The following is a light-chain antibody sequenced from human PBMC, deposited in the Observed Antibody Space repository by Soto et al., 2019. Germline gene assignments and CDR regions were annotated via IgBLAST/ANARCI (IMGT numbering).Light chain of an antibody. J-gene: IGLJ2*01. CDR2: NND. Sequence: QSVLTQPPSASGTPGQRVTMSCSGSRSNIGSNTVNWYQQLPGMAPKLLIYNNDQRPSGVPDRFSGSKSGTSASLANSGLQSEDEADYYCAAWDDSVNGPVFGGGTKLTVL. CDR1: RSNIGSNT. CDR3: AAWDDSVNGPV. V-gene: IGLV1-44*01.